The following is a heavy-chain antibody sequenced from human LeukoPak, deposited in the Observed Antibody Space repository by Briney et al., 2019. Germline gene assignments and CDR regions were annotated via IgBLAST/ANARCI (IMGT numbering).Heavy chain of an antibody. CDR2: FDPEDGET. Sequence: ASVKVSCKFSGYTLTEFCMHWVRQAPGKGLEWMGSFDPEDGETIYAQKFQGRVTMIEDTSTDTACMELSSLRSDDTAVYYCVTADTVSLGPNYYGMDVWGQGTTVTVSS. J-gene: IGHJ6*02. V-gene: IGHV1-24*01. CDR1: GYTLTEFC. CDR3: VTADTVSLGPNYYGMDV. D-gene: IGHD4-11*01.